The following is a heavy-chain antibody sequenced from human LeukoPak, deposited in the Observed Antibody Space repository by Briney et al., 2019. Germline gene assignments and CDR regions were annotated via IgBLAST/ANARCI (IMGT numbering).Heavy chain of an antibody. CDR3: ARAGPRDFWSGYTDY. CDR1: GFTFSSYA. Sequence: GGSLRLSCAASGFTFSSYAMSWVRQAPGKGLEWVSAISGSGGSTYYADSVKGRFTISRDNSKNTLYLQMNSLRAEDTAVYYCARAGPRDFWSGYTDYWGQGTLVTVSS. J-gene: IGHJ4*02. CDR2: ISGSGGST. D-gene: IGHD3-3*01. V-gene: IGHV3-23*01.